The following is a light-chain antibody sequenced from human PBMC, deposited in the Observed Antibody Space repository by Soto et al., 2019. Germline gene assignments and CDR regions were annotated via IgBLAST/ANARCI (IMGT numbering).Light chain of an antibody. V-gene: IGKV3-20*01. CDR1: HSVSSTY. J-gene: IGKJ1*01. CDR2: GAS. Sequence: EVVLTQSPGTLSLSPGERATLSCRASHSVSSTYLAWYQQKPGQAPRLLIYGASNRATGIPDRFSGSGSGTDFTLTISSLEPEDFAVYYCQQLDTVWTFGQGTKVEIK. CDR3: QQLDTVWT.